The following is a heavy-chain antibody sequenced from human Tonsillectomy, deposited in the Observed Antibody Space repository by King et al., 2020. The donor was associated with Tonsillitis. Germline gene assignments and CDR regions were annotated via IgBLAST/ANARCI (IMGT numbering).Heavy chain of an antibody. Sequence: QLVQSGGGLVQPGGSLRLSCAASGFTFSSYSMNWVRQAPGKGLEWVSYISIISSTIYYADSVKGRFTISRDNAKNSLYLQMNSLRAEDTAGYYCAREGNGGWVDPWGQGTLVTVSS. CDR1: GFTFSSYS. V-gene: IGHV3-48*01. CDR2: ISIISSTI. D-gene: IGHD4-23*01. CDR3: AREGNGGWVDP. J-gene: IGHJ5*02.